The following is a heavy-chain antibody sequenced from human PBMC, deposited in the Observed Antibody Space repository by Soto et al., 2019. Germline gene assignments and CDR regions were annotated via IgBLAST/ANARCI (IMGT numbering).Heavy chain of an antibody. CDR2: IGGSGGDT. CDR1: GFPFSSYA. V-gene: IGHV3-23*01. CDR3: ERRTWRGRADD. Sequence: EVQLLASGGGLVQPGGSLRLSCAASGFPFSSYAMSWVRQAPGKGLEWVSAIGGSGGDTFYADSVKGRFTVSRDNAENTRSLQLNSLRVEDTAIYYCERRTWRGRADDWGQGILVTVSS. J-gene: IGHJ4*02. D-gene: IGHD3-3*01.